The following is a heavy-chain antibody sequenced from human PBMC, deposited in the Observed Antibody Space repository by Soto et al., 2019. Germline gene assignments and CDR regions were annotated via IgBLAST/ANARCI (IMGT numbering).Heavy chain of an antibody. CDR2: ITWNSGSI. CDR3: ARDIVRVAGHIGDYCMGI. D-gene: IGHD6-19*01. CDR1: GFSFEDYA. Sequence: EVQLVESGGGLVQPGRSLRLSCAASGFSFEDYAMFWVRQVPGKGLEWVSGITWNSGSIGYADSVKGRFTISRDNAKNSLYVQMNSLRVEDTAFYYCARDIVRVAGHIGDYCMGIWGQGTTVTVSS. J-gene: IGHJ6*02. V-gene: IGHV3-9*01.